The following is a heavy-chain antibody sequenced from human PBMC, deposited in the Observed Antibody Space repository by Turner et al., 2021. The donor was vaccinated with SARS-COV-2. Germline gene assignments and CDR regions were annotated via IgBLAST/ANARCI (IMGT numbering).Heavy chain of an antibody. J-gene: IGHJ5*02. CDR3: AREYASSSSTNWFDP. CDR1: VFTFSSYS. CDR2: ISSRSAYI. V-gene: IGHV3-21*05. D-gene: IGHD6-6*01. Sequence: EVQLVQSGGVLVQPVRSLSLSCADSVFTFSSYSMNWVRQDPGKGLEWVSYISSRSAYIYYADSVKGRFTISRDNAKNSLYLQMNSQRAEDTAVYYCAREYASSSSTNWFDPWGQGTLVTVSS.